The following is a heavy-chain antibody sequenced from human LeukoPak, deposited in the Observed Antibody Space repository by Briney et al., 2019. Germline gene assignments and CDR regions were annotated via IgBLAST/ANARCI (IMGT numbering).Heavy chain of an antibody. CDR3: ARGRYGWLPFDY. CDR2: IYHSGNT. V-gene: IGHV4-59*01. Sequence: PSETLSLTCSVPIDSITDYYWSWIRQPPGKGLEWIGFIYHSGNTNKNPSLTSRVTMSVDTSKNQFTLKLSSVTAADTAVYYCARGRYGWLPFDYWGQGTLVTVSS. CDR1: IDSITDYY. J-gene: IGHJ4*02. D-gene: IGHD3-16*01.